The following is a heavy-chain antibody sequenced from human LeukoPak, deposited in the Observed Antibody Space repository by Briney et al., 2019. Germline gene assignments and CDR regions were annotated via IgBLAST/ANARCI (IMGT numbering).Heavy chain of an antibody. D-gene: IGHD2-2*01. Sequence: GGSLRLSFAASGFSFRTYWMSWARQAPGKGLEWVANIKQDGNEKYYVDSVKGRFTISRDNAKNSLYLQMNSLRAEDTAVYYCARGDYQLPGDHWGQGTLVTVSS. V-gene: IGHV3-7*03. CDR2: IKQDGNEK. CDR1: GFSFRTYW. J-gene: IGHJ4*02. CDR3: ARGDYQLPGDH.